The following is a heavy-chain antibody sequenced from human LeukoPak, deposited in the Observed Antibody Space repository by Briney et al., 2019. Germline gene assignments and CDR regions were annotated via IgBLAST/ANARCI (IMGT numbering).Heavy chain of an antibody. Sequence: GGSLRLSCAASGFTFSNYWMHWVRQAPGKGLLWVSRINTDGSSTSYADSVKGRFTISRDNARNTLYLQMNSLRAEDTAVYYCAGGYSGYNNWFAPWGQGTLVTVSS. V-gene: IGHV3-74*01. CDR2: INTDGSST. J-gene: IGHJ5*02. CDR3: AGGYSGYNNWFAP. CDR1: GFTFSNYW. D-gene: IGHD5-12*01.